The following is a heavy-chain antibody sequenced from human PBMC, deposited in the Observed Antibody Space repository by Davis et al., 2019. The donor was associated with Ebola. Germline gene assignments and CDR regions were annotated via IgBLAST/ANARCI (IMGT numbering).Heavy chain of an antibody. J-gene: IGHJ4*02. CDR1: GGSINSGGKY. D-gene: IGHD6-13*01. CDR2: IHYSGST. V-gene: IGHV4-39*01. Sequence: MPSETLSLTCTVSGGSINSGGKYWNWIRQHPGKGLEWIGYIHYSGSTYYNPSLKSRVTISVDTSKNQFSLKLSSVTAADTAVYYCARQASWYGFDYWGQGTLVTVSS. CDR3: ARQASWYGFDY.